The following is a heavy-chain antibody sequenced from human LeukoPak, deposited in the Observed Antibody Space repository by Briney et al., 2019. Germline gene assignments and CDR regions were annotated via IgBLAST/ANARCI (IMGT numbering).Heavy chain of an antibody. CDR3: ARDPDDGYLDC. D-gene: IGHD3-3*01. J-gene: IGHJ4*02. Sequence: GGSLRLSCAASGFTFSSYGMHWVRQAPGKGLEWVAVIWYDGSNKYYADSVKGRFTISRDNSKNTLYLQMNSLRAEDTAVYYCARDPDDGYLDCWGQGTLVTVSS. V-gene: IGHV3-33*01. CDR2: IWYDGSNK. CDR1: GFTFSSYG.